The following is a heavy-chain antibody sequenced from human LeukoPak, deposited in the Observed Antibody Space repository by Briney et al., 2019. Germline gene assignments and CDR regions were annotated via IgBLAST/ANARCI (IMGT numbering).Heavy chain of an antibody. CDR1: KFTFSSYW. Sequence: GGSLRLFCAASKFTFSSYWMSWVRQAPGKGLEWVANIKQDGSVQFYMDSLKGRFSVPRDNAKNSLYLQMNGLRVEDTAVYYCTRLQIAVAGPNWFDPWGQGTLVTVSS. D-gene: IGHD6-19*01. CDR3: TRLQIAVAGPNWFDP. CDR2: IKQDGSVQ. J-gene: IGHJ5*02. V-gene: IGHV3-7*01.